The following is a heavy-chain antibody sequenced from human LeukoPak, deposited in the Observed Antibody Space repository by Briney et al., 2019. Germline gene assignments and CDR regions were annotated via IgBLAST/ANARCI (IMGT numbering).Heavy chain of an antibody. Sequence: SETLSLTCTVSGGSISSYCWSWVRQPPGKGLEWIGYIYYSGSTNYNPSLKSRVTISVDTSKNQFSLRLSSVTAADTAVYYCARWRGEDSAFDIWGQGTMVTVSS. CDR1: GGSISSYC. J-gene: IGHJ3*02. D-gene: IGHD3-16*01. CDR2: IYYSGST. CDR3: ARWRGEDSAFDI. V-gene: IGHV4-59*01.